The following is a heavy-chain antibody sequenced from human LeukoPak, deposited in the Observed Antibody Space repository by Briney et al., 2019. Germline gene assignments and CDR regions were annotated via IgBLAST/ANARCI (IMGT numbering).Heavy chain of an antibody. CDR2: IKGDESAK. D-gene: IGHD1-26*01. CDR3: ARDVGGSLDY. V-gene: IGHV3-7*01. Sequence: ETLTLTCTVSGFTFRTDCNSWACLPPPQGQEWVANIKGDESAKHQADSVKGRFTISRDNAQNSVYLHMRSLRGEDTAVYYCARDVGGSLDYWGQGTLVTVSS. CDR1: GFTFRTDC. J-gene: IGHJ4*02.